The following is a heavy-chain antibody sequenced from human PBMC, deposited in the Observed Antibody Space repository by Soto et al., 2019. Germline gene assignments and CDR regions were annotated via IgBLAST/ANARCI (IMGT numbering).Heavy chain of an antibody. J-gene: IGHJ4*02. CDR3: TRDPDYGRNSGSLNYFDY. Sequence: PGGSLRLSCAASGFTFSSYAMHWVRQPPGKGLEWVSVISNDRSNKYYADSVKGRFTISRDNSKNTLYLQMNSQRAEDKAVYYLTRDPDYGRNSGSLNYFDYWGQGTLVTVSS. D-gene: IGHD4-17*01. CDR1: GFTFSSYA. V-gene: IGHV3-30-3*01. CDR2: ISNDRSNK.